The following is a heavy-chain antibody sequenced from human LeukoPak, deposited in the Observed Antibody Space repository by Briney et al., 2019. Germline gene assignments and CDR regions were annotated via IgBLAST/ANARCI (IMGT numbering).Heavy chain of an antibody. CDR3: ATPGYCSSTSCYT. D-gene: IGHD2-2*02. Sequence: GASVKVSCKASGYTFTGYYMHWVRQAPGQGLEWMGWINPNSGGTNYAQKFQCRVTMTRDTSITTAYMELSRLRSDDTAVYYCATPGYCSSTSCYTWGQGTLVTVSS. CDR1: GYTFTGYY. J-gene: IGHJ4*02. V-gene: IGHV1-2*02. CDR2: INPNSGGT.